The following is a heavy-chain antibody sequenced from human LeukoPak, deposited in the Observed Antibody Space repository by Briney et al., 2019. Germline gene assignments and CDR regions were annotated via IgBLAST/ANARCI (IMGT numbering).Heavy chain of an antibody. CDR1: GYTFTGYY. D-gene: IGHD6-19*01. Sequence: ASVKVSCKASGYTFTGYYMHWVRQAPGQGLEWMGWINTNTGNPTYAQGFTGRFVFSLDTSVSTAYLQISSLKAEDTAVYYCARHSSGWYGPPGYWGQGTLVTVSS. J-gene: IGHJ4*02. CDR2: INTNTGNP. V-gene: IGHV7-4-1*02. CDR3: ARHSSGWYGPPGY.